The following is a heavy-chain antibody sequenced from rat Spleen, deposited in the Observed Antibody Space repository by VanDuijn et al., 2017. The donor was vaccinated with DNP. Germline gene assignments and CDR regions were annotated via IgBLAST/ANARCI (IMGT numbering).Heavy chain of an antibody. V-gene: IGHV5-22*01. CDR3: ARGGTYYFDY. J-gene: IGHJ2*01. CDR1: RFTFSNYY. Sequence: EVQLVESGGGLVQPGRSLKLSCAASRFTFSNYYMAWVRQAPKKGLEWVAAISPRGSRTYYPDSVKGRFTISRDDAKSSLYLQMNSLKSEDTATYYGARGGTYYFDYWGQGVMVTVSS. CDR2: ISPRGSRT.